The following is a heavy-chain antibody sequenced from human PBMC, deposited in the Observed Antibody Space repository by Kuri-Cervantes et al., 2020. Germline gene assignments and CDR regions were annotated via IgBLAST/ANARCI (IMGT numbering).Heavy chain of an antibody. Sequence: ASVKVSCKASGYTFTSYYMHWVRQARGQRLEWMGWMNPNSGNTGYAQKFQGRVTMTRNTSISTAYMELSSLRSEDTAVYYCARPGVDDGAVDYWGQGTLVTVSS. CDR3: ARPGVDDGAVDY. CDR1: GYTFTSYY. D-gene: IGHD2-8*01. V-gene: IGHV1-8*02. CDR2: MNPNSGNT. J-gene: IGHJ4*02.